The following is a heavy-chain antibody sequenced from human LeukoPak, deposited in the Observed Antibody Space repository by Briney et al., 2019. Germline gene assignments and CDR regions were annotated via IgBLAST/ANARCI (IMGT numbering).Heavy chain of an antibody. D-gene: IGHD3-3*01. CDR1: GGSISSGGYY. Sequence: PSETLSLTCTVSGGSISSGGYYWSWIRQHPGKGLEWIGYIYYSGSTYYNPSLKSRVTISVDTSKNQFSLKLSSVTAADTAVYYCARHYSGRFLEWPLDVWGQGTTVTVSS. V-gene: IGHV4-31*03. CDR2: IYYSGST. J-gene: IGHJ6*02. CDR3: ARHYSGRFLEWPLDV.